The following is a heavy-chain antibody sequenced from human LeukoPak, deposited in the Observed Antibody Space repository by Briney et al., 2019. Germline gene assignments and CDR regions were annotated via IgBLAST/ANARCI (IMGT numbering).Heavy chain of an antibody. D-gene: IGHD3-10*01. J-gene: IGHJ5*02. V-gene: IGHV4-31*03. CDR1: GGSISSGGYY. Sequence: SETLSLTCTVSGGSISSGGYYWSWIRQHPGKGLEWIGYIYYSGSTYYNPSLKSRVTISVDTSKNQFSLKLSSVTAADTAVYYCARECRWFGEKTSGINWFDPWGQGTLVTVSS. CDR3: ARECRWFGEKTSGINWFDP. CDR2: IYYSGST.